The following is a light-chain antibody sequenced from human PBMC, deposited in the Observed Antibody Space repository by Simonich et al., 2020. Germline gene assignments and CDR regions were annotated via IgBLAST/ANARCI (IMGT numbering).Light chain of an antibody. Sequence: NFMLTQPHSVSESPGKTVTISCTRSSGSIASNYVQWYQQRPGSSPTTVIYEDNQRPSGSADRLSGSIDSSTNSASLTISGLKTEDEADYYCQSYGSSNHNVFGSGTKVTVL. CDR1: SGSIASNY. V-gene: IGLV6-57*01. CDR2: EDN. J-gene: IGLJ6*01. CDR3: QSYGSSNHNV.